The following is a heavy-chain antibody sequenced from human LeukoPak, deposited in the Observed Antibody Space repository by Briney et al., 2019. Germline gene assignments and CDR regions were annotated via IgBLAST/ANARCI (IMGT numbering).Heavy chain of an antibody. Sequence: GGSLRLSCAASGITFSNAWMTWVRQAPGKGLEWVAVISYDGSNKYYADSVKGRFTISRDNSKNTLYLQMNSLRAEDTAVYYCASVLIAPPDYWGQGTLVTVSS. D-gene: IGHD3-22*01. J-gene: IGHJ4*02. CDR2: ISYDGSNK. CDR1: GITFSNAW. CDR3: ASVLIAPPDY. V-gene: IGHV3-30-3*01.